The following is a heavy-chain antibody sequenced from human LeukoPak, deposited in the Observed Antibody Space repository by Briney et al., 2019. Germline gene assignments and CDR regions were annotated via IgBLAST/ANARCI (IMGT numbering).Heavy chain of an antibody. CDR3: ASIAVAGQIVGARGGLLDY. CDR2: INPNSGGT. J-gene: IGHJ4*02. V-gene: IGHV1-2*02. D-gene: IGHD6-19*01. CDR1: GYTFTGYY. Sequence: ASVKVSCKASGYTFTGYYMHWVRQAPGQGLEWMGWINPNSGGTNYAQKFQGRVTMTRDTSISTAYMELSRLRSDDTAVYYCASIAVAGQIVGARGGLLDYWGQGTLVTVSS.